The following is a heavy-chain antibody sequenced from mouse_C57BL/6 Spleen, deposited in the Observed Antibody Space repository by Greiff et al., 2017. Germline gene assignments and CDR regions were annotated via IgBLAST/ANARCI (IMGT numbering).Heavy chain of an antibody. V-gene: IGHV1-82*01. Sequence: VKLQESGPELVKPGASVKISCKASGYAFSSSWMNWVKQRPGQGLEWIGRIYPGDGDTNYNGKFKGKATLTADKSSSTAYMQLSSLTSEDSAVYFCARAPEDWYFDVWGTGTTVTVSS. CDR1: GYAFSSSW. CDR3: ARAPEDWYFDV. CDR2: IYPGDGDT. J-gene: IGHJ1*03.